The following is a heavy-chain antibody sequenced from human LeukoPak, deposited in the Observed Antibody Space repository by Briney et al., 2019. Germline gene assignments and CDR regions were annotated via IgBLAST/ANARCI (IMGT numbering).Heavy chain of an antibody. J-gene: IGHJ6*02. Sequence: GGSLRLSCAASGFTFSDYNMNWVRQAPGKGLEWVSYITNGGSTIHHADSVKGRFTISRDNAKKTLYLQMNSLRAEDTAVYYCARXIGLTGGGVDVWGQGTTVTVSS. CDR2: ITNGGSTI. CDR1: GFTFSDYN. V-gene: IGHV3-11*01. CDR3: ARXIGLTGGGVDV. D-gene: IGHD3-9*01.